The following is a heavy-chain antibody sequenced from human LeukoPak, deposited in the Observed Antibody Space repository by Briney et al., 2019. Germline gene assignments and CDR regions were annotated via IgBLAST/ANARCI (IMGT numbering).Heavy chain of an antibody. CDR1: GGSISSSSYY. V-gene: IGHV4-39*07. D-gene: IGHD5-18*01. CDR2: IYYSGST. Sequence: SETLSLTCTVSGGSISSSSYYWGWIRQPPGKGLEWIGSIYYSGSTYYNPSLKSRVTISVDTSKNQFSLKLSSVTAADTAVYYCARVAQLWLGRDPYYYYYMDVWGKGTTVTVSS. J-gene: IGHJ6*03. CDR3: ARVAQLWLGRDPYYYYYMDV.